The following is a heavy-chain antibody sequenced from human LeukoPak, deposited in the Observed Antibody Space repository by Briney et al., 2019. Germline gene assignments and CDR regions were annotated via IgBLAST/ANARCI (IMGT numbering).Heavy chain of an antibody. J-gene: IGHJ4*02. V-gene: IGHV3-30*09. Sequence: GGSLRLSCAASGFTLTSYAMHWVRQTPGKGLDWVAVITYDGRIQYYADSVKGRFAISRDTSKNTLYLQMNSLRVEDTAVYYCARDKSGDYIMDSWGQGILVTVSS. CDR1: GFTLTSYA. CDR2: ITYDGRIQ. CDR3: ARDKSGDYIMDS. D-gene: IGHD4-17*01.